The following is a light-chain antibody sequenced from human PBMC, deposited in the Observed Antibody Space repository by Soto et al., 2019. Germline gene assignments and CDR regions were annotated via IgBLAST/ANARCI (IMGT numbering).Light chain of an antibody. CDR1: QTISGY. CDR3: QQYYSYPRT. J-gene: IGKJ1*01. V-gene: IGKV1-39*01. Sequence: DIQMTQSPSSLSTSVGDRVTITCRASQTISGYLNWYQQKPGKAPTLLIYAASTLQSGVPSRFSGSGSGTDFTLTISCLQSEDFATYYCQQYYSYPRTFGQGTKVDIK. CDR2: AAS.